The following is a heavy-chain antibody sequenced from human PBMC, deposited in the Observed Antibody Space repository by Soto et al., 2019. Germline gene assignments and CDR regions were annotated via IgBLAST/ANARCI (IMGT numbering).Heavy chain of an antibody. D-gene: IGHD6-19*01. J-gene: IGHJ3*02. CDR1: GFVCSSYG. CDR2: MSFDGSIK. V-gene: IGHV3-30*03. CDR3: ATIAVPPAFDI. Sequence: QVQLVESGGGVVQPGRSLRLSCAASGFVCSSYGMTWGSQDPGKGLGWVAVMSFDGSIKYYADSVKGRFTISRAKSKNTLYLQMNSLRAEDTAVYYCATIAVPPAFDILVQGTMVMVSS.